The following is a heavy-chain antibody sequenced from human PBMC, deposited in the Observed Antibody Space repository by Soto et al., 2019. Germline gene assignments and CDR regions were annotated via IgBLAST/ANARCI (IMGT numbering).Heavy chain of an antibody. CDR2: IKDKTDGGTT. Sequence: TGGSLRLSCAASGFTFSNVWMSWVRQAPGKGLEWVGRIKDKTDGGTTDYAAPVKGRLTISRNDSKNTLSLQMNSLKTEDTAVYYCTTAPVMIKEGMDVWGQGTTVTVSS. J-gene: IGHJ6*02. CDR1: GFTFSNVW. V-gene: IGHV3-15*01. CDR3: TTAPVMIKEGMDV. D-gene: IGHD3-16*01.